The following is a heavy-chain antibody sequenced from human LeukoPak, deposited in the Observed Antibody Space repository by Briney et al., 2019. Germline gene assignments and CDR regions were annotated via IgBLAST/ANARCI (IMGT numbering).Heavy chain of an antibody. Sequence: GGSLRLSCAASGFTFSSSAMSWVRQAPGKGLEWVSTISGSDSSTHYADSVKGRFTISRDNSKNTLYLQMNSLRADDTAVYYCAKEGEREYYGSGRGEYYFDYWGQGTLVTVSS. CDR3: AKEGEREYYGSGRGEYYFDY. D-gene: IGHD3-10*01. J-gene: IGHJ4*02. CDR1: GFTFSSSA. CDR2: ISGSDSST. V-gene: IGHV3-23*01.